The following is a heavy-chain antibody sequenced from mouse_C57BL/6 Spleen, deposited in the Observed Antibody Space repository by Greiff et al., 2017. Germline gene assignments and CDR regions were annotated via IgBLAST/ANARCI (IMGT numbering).Heavy chain of an antibody. CDR3: ARHGGTSVDY. J-gene: IGHJ2*01. V-gene: IGHV5-6*01. CDR2: ISSGGSYT. Sequence: EVHLVESGGDLVKPGGSLKLSCAASGFTFSSYGMSWVRQTPDKRLEWVATISSGGSYTYYPDSVKGRFTISSDNAKNTLYLQMSSLKSEDTAMYYCARHGGTSVDYWGQGTTLTVSS. D-gene: IGHD3-3*01. CDR1: GFTFSSYG.